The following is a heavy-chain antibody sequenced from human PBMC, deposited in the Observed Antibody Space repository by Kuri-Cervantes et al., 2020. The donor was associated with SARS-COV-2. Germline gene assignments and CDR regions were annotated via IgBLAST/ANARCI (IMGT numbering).Heavy chain of an antibody. D-gene: IGHD6-13*01. J-gene: IGHJ4*02. Sequence: GGSLRLSCAASGFTFSSYGMHWVRQAPGKGLEWVAVIWYDGSNKYYADSVKGRFTISRDNSKNTLYLQMNSLRAEGTAVYYCARDRIAAAGAFDYWGQGTLVTVSS. CDR1: GFTFSSYG. V-gene: IGHV3-33*01. CDR2: IWYDGSNK. CDR3: ARDRIAAAGAFDY.